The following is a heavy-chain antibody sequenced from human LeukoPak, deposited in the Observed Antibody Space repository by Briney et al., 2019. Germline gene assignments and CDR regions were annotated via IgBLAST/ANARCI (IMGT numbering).Heavy chain of an antibody. Sequence: GRSLRLSCAASGFTFDDFAMHWVRQVPGKGLEWVSGISWSSGNIGYADFVRGRFTISRDNAKNSLHLQMDSLRDEDTALYYCAKSLGPSTVVPCDSWGQGTLVIVSS. CDR2: ISWSSGNI. CDR1: GFTFDDFA. V-gene: IGHV3-9*01. CDR3: AKSLGPSTVVPCDS. J-gene: IGHJ4*02. D-gene: IGHD4-23*01.